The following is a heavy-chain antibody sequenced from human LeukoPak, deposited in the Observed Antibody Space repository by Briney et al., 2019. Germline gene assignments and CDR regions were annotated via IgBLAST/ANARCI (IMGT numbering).Heavy chain of an antibody. CDR3: ARHPRGDFDI. V-gene: IGHV4-38-2*01. J-gene: IGHJ3*02. CDR2: IYHSGST. CDR1: GYSISSGYY. Sequence: SETLSLTCAVSGYSISSGYYWGWIRQPPGKGLEWIGSIYHSGSTYYNPSLKSRVTISVDTSKNQFSLKLSSVTAADTAVYYCARHPRGDFDIWDQGTMVTVSS.